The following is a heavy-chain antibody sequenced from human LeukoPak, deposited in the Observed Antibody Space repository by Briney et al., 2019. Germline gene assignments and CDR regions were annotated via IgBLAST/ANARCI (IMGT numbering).Heavy chain of an antibody. Sequence: SETLSLTCAVFGGSFSGYYWNWIRQLPGKGLEWIGQINPSRNTNYNPSLKSRVTISVDTSKNQFSLKLSSVTAADTAVYYCARGYGRITMKGPFGYWGQGTLVTVSS. CDR2: INPSRNT. CDR1: GGSFSGYY. J-gene: IGHJ4*02. D-gene: IGHD3-22*01. V-gene: IGHV4-34*01. CDR3: ARGYGRITMKGPFGY.